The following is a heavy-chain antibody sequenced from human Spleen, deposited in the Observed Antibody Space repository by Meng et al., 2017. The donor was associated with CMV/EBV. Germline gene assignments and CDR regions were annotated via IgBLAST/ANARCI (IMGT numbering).Heavy chain of an antibody. V-gene: IGHV4-39*01. J-gene: IGHJ4*02. D-gene: IGHD3-3*01. Sequence: GSLRLSCSVSGGSISSSNYYWGWIRQPPGKGLEWIGSISYIGSTYYKPSLKSRVSIFADMSKSQFSLKMRSVTAADTAVYYCFGRYDDFWSGYDYWGQGTLVTVSS. CDR1: GGSISSSNYY. CDR3: FGRYDDFWSGYDY. CDR2: ISYIGST.